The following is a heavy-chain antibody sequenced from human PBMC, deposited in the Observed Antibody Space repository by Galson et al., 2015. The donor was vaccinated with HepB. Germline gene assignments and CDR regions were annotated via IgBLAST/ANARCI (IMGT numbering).Heavy chain of an antibody. V-gene: IGHV3-33*01. CDR3: ARALPWSGYQY. D-gene: IGHD3-3*01. CDR1: GFTFSSYG. J-gene: IGHJ4*02. Sequence: SLRLSCAASGFTFSSYGMHWVRQAPGKGLEWVAVIWYDGSNKYYADSVKGRFTISRDNSKNTLYLQMNSLGAEDTAVYYCARALPWSGYQYWGQGTLVTVSS. CDR2: IWYDGSNK.